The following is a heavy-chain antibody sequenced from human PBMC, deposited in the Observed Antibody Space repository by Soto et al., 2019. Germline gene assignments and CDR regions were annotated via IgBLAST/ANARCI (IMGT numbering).Heavy chain of an antibody. CDR2: IKPDGSEK. D-gene: IGHD3-22*01. V-gene: IGHV3-7*04. CDR1: GFTFSSYA. J-gene: IGHJ3*01. CDR3: ARGDYYDTSGPFSDAFDV. Sequence: GGSLRLSCVASGFTFSSYAMSWVRQAPGKGLEWVANIKPDGSEKWYVDSVKGRSTISRDNAKNSLHLSMNSLRDEDTAVYYCARGDYYDTSGPFSDAFDVWGQGTKVTVSS.